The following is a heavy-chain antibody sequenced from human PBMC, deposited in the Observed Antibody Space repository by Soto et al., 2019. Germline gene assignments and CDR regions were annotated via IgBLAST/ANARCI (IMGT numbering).Heavy chain of an antibody. CDR2: ISGSGGST. J-gene: IGHJ4*02. Sequence: PGGSLRLSCAASGFTFSSYAMSWVRQAPGKGLEWVSAISGSGGSTYYADSVKGRFTISRDNSKNTLYLQMNSLRAEDTAVYYCAKVPYYDILTGYSFAPYYFDYWGQGTLVTVSS. V-gene: IGHV3-23*01. CDR1: GFTFSSYA. D-gene: IGHD3-9*01. CDR3: AKVPYYDILTGYSFAPYYFDY.